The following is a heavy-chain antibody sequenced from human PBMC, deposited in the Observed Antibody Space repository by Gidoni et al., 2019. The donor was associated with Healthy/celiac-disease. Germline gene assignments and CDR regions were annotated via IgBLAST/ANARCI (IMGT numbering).Heavy chain of an antibody. J-gene: IGHJ4*02. V-gene: IGHV3-66*01. Sequence: EVQLVESGGGLVQPGGSLRLSCAASGFTFSSNYMSWVRQAPGKGLEWVSVIYSGGSTYYADSVKGRFTISRDNSKNTLYLQMNSLRAEDTAVYYCARDNPMEVRGPPSDYWGQGTLVTVSS. CDR2: IYSGGST. CDR3: ARDNPMEVRGPPSDY. CDR1: GFTFSSNY. D-gene: IGHD3-10*01.